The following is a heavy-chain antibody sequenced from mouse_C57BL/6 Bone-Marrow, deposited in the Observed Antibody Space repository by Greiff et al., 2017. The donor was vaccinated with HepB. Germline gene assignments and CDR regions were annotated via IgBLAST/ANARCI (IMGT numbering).Heavy chain of an antibody. CDR1: GFTFSDAW. J-gene: IGHJ2*01. Sequence: EVKVEESGGGLVQPGGSMKLSCAASGFTFSDAWMDWVRQSPEKGLEWVAEIRNKANNHATYYAESVKGRFTISRDDSKSSVYLQMNSLRAEDTGIYYCTHLYGYDGGSGFDYWGQGTTLTVSS. CDR3: THLYGYDGGSGFDY. CDR2: IRNKANNHAT. D-gene: IGHD2-2*01. V-gene: IGHV6-6*01.